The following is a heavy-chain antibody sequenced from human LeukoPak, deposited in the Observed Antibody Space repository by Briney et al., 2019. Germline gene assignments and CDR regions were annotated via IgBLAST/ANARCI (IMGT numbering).Heavy chain of an antibody. V-gene: IGHV1-18*01. Sequence: ASVNVSCKASGYTFTSYGISWVRQAPGQGLEWMGWISAYNGNTNYAQKLQGRVTMTTDTSTSTAYMELRSLRSDDTAVYYCARDLCSSTSCPFDYWGQGTLVTVSS. D-gene: IGHD2-2*01. J-gene: IGHJ4*02. CDR2: ISAYNGNT. CDR3: ARDLCSSTSCPFDY. CDR1: GYTFTSYG.